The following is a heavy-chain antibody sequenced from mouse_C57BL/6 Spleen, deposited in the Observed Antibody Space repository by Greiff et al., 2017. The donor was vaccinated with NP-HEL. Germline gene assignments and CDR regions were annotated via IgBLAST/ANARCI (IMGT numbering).Heavy chain of an antibody. CDR1: GYTFTDYE. CDR2: IDPETGGT. Sequence: QVQLQQSGAELVRPGASVTLSCKASGYTFTDYEMHWVKQTPVHGLEWIGAIDPETGGTAYNQKFKGKAILTADKSSSTAYMELRSLTSEDSAVYYCTRMGTGTYYFDYWGQGTTLTVSS. D-gene: IGHD4-1*01. CDR3: TRMGTGTYYFDY. J-gene: IGHJ2*01. V-gene: IGHV1-15*01.